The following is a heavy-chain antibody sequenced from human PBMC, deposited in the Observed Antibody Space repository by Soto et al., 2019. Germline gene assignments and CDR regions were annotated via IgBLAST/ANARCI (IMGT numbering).Heavy chain of an antibody. V-gene: IGHV4-59*01. Sequence: SETLSLTCTVSGGSISSYYWSWIRQPPGKGLEWIGYIYYSGSTNYNPSLKSRVTISVDTSKNQFSLKLSSVTAADTAVYYCARVWGAYDYIWGSYPGAYYFDYWGQGTPLSVSS. D-gene: IGHD3-16*02. CDR3: ARVWGAYDYIWGSYPGAYYFDY. J-gene: IGHJ4*02. CDR1: GGSISSYY. CDR2: IYYSGST.